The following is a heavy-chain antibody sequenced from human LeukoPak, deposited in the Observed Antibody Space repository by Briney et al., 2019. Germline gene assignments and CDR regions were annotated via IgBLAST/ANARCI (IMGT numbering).Heavy chain of an antibody. D-gene: IGHD2-2*01. CDR3: VKGTSTKYYYYGMDV. Sequence: GGSLRLSCSASGFAFSNYATHWVRQAPGKGLEYVAGINSNGGSTFYADSVKGRFTMSGDNSRNTLYLQMSSLRAEDTAVYYCVKGTSTKYYYYGMDVWGQGTTVTVSS. J-gene: IGHJ6*02. CDR1: GFAFSNYA. CDR2: INSNGGST. V-gene: IGHV3-64D*06.